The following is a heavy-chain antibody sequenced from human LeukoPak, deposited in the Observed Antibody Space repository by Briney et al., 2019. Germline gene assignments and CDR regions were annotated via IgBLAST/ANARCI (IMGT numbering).Heavy chain of an antibody. J-gene: IGHJ4*02. Sequence: SETLSLTCTVSGGSISSYYWSWIRQPPGKGLEWIGYIYYSGSTNYNPSLKSRVTISVDTSKNQSSLKLSSVTAADTVVYYCARHPSGGSGSLSVRYYFDYWGQGALVTVSS. CDR1: GGSISSYY. CDR2: IYYSGST. D-gene: IGHD3-10*01. V-gene: IGHV4-59*08. CDR3: ARHPSGGSGSLSVRYYFDY.